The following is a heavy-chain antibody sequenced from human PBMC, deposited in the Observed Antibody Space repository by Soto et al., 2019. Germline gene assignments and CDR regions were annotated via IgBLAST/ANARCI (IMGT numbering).Heavy chain of an antibody. J-gene: IGHJ4*02. CDR1: GFTFSSYG. CDR3: AKDGVGSSSSFGPQLTSYTLDY. Sequence: PGGPLRLSCAASGFTFSSYGMHWVRQAPGKGLEWVAVISYDGSNKYYADSVKGRFTISRDNSKNTLYLQMNSLRAEDTAVYYCAKDGVGSSSSFGPQLTSYTLDYWGQGTLVTVSS. CDR2: ISYDGSNK. D-gene: IGHD6-6*01. V-gene: IGHV3-30*18.